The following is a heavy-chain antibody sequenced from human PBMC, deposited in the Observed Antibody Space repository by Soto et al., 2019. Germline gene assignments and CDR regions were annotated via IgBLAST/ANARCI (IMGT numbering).Heavy chain of an antibody. CDR3: ARVRGYGPYYYYGMDV. CDR1: GFTFDDYA. V-gene: IGHV3-9*01. J-gene: IGHJ6*02. Sequence: PGGSLRLSCAASGFTFDDYAMHWVRQAPGKGLEWVSGISWNSGSIGYADSVKGRFTISRDNSKNTLYLQMNSLRAEDTAVYYCARVRGYGPYYYYGMDVWGQGTTVTVSS. D-gene: IGHD6-25*01. CDR2: ISWNSGSI.